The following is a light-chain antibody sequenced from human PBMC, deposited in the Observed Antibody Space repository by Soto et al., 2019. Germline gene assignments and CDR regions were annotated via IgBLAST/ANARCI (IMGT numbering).Light chain of an antibody. CDR3: QQYGNSPLT. V-gene: IGKV3-20*01. J-gene: IGKJ4*01. CDR2: GAS. Sequence: EIVMTQSPATLSVSPGERATLSCRASQSVSGNLAWYQQTPGQAPRLLIYGASSRATGIPDRFSGSGPGTDFTLTISRLEPEDFALYYCQQYGNSPLTFGGGTKVDNK. CDR1: QSVSGN.